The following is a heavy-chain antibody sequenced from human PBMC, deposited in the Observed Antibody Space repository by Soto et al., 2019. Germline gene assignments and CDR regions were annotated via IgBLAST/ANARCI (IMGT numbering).Heavy chain of an antibody. Sequence: SETLSLTCTVSGGSISSYYWSWIRQPPGKGLEWIGYIYYSGSTNYNPSLKSRVTISVDTSKNQFSLKLSSVTAADTAVYYCARTNIVATTYYYYYYMDVWGKGTTVTVSS. D-gene: IGHD5-12*01. J-gene: IGHJ6*03. CDR2: IYYSGST. V-gene: IGHV4-59*01. CDR1: GGSISSYY. CDR3: ARTNIVATTYYYYYYMDV.